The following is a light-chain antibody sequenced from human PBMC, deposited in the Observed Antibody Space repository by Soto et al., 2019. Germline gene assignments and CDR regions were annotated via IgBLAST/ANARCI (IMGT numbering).Light chain of an antibody. CDR3: QQYGSSPPYT. J-gene: IGKJ2*01. CDR1: ENVSNNY. CDR2: GSS. Sequence: EVVLTQSPGTLSLSPGERATLSCRASENVSNNYLAWYQQKPGQAPRLLIFGSSDRAAGIPDRFSGSGSGTDFTLTISRLEPEDFAVDDCQQYGSSPPYTFGQGTKLEIK. V-gene: IGKV3-20*01.